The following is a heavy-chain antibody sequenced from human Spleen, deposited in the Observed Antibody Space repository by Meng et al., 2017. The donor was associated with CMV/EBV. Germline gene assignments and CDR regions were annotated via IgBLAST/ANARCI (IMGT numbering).Heavy chain of an antibody. J-gene: IGHJ5*02. CDR2: INPNSGGT. CDR3: ARGLSGNSNWFDP. Sequence: ASVKVSCKASGYTFTSYGISWVRQAPGQGLEWMGCINPNSGGTNYAQKFQGRVTMTRDTSITTAYMEVSRLRSDDTAVYYCARGLSGNSNWFDPWGQGTLVTVSS. CDR1: GYTFTSYG. V-gene: IGHV1-2*02. D-gene: IGHD1-26*01.